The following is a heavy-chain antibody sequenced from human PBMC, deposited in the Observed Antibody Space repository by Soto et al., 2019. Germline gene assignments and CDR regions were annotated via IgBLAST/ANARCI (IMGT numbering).Heavy chain of an antibody. CDR1: GGSVSSGSYY. V-gene: IGHV4-61*01. Sequence: SETLSLTCTVSGGSVSSGSYYWSWIRQPPGKGLEWIGYIYYSGSTNYNPSLKSRVTISVDTSKNQFSLKLSSVTAADTAVYYCARSSYYGSGSYFDYWGQGTLVTVSS. D-gene: IGHD3-10*01. J-gene: IGHJ4*02. CDR3: ARSSYYGSGSYFDY. CDR2: IYYSGST.